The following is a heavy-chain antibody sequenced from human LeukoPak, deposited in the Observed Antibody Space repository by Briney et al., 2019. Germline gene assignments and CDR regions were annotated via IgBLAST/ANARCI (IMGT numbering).Heavy chain of an antibody. D-gene: IGHD3-3*01. V-gene: IGHV4-39*01. CDR2: ISYSGIT. J-gene: IGHJ4*02. Sequence: PSETLSLTCTVSGASISTNNYYWGWIRRPPGKGLEWIASISYSGITYYNPSLKSRVTISLDTSKNQFSLKLSSVTAADTAVYYCARQVLVYYDFWSGSSDYFDYWGQGTLVTVSS. CDR1: GASISTNNYY. CDR3: ARQVLVYYDFWSGSSDYFDY.